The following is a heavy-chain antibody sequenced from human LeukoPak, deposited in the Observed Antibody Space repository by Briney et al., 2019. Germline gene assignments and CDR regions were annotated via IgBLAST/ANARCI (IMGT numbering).Heavy chain of an antibody. Sequence: GGSLRLSCAASGFTFSNYAVHWVRQTPGKGLEWVAVISYDGSNKFYADSVKGRFTISRDNSKNTLYLQMNSLRPEDTAVYYCARDERGGYLPGEQWLVRGAFDIWGQGTMVTVSS. CDR3: ARDERGGYLPGEQWLVRGAFDI. V-gene: IGHV3-30*04. J-gene: IGHJ3*02. CDR2: ISYDGSNK. CDR1: GFTFSNYA. D-gene: IGHD6-19*01.